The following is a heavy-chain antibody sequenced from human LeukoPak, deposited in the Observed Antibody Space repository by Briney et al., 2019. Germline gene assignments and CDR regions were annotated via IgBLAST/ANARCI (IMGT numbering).Heavy chain of an antibody. CDR1: GFTFSSYS. CDR2: INGSGGIT. CDR3: ARGQTTVTN. J-gene: IGHJ4*02. V-gene: IGHV3-23*01. D-gene: IGHD4-17*01. Sequence: GGSLRLSCAASGFTFSSYSMSWVRQAPGKGLEWVSVINGSGGITHSTDSVKGRFTISRDNAKNSLYLQMNSLRAEDTAVYFCARGQTTVTNWGQGTLVTVSS.